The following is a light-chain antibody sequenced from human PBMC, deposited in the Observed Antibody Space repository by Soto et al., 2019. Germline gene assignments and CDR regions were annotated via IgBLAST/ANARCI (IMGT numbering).Light chain of an antibody. CDR3: QQRNSWPLT. J-gene: IGKJ4*01. V-gene: IGKV3-11*01. CDR2: DAS. CDR1: QTVGGY. Sequence: EIVLTQSPATLSLSPGERATLSGRASQTVGGYLAWYQQKPGQAPRLLISDASNRAAGIPARFSGIGSGTDFTLTISSLEPEDFAVYYCQQRNSWPLTFGGGTKVEIK.